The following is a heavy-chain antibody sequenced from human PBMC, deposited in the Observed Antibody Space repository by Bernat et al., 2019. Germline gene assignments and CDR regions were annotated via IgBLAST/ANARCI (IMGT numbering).Heavy chain of an antibody. V-gene: IGHV3-23*01. Sequence: EVQLLESVGGLVHPGGSLRLPCSASGFTFSTYAMNWVRQAPGTGLEWVSSISGSGGSTYYADPVKGRFTISRDNSQNTVYLQMNSMRAENTALYYCTKVRAKWEPTTNAIEYWGQGTLVTVAS. J-gene: IGHJ4*02. D-gene: IGHD1-26*01. CDR1: GFTFSTYA. CDR2: ISGSGGST. CDR3: TKVRAKWEPTTNAIEY.